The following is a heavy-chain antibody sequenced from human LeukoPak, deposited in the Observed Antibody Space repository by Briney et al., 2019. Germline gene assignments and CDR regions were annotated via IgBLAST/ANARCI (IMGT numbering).Heavy chain of an antibody. CDR3: ARGYSSGWDFDY. CDR1: GYTFTSYG. CDR2: ISAYSGNT. Sequence: ASVKVSCKASGYTFTSYGISWVRQAPGQGLEWMGWISAYSGNTKYAQKLQGRVTMTTDTSTSTAYMELRSLRSDDTAVYYCARGYSSGWDFDYWGQGTLVTVSS. D-gene: IGHD6-19*01. J-gene: IGHJ4*02. V-gene: IGHV1-18*01.